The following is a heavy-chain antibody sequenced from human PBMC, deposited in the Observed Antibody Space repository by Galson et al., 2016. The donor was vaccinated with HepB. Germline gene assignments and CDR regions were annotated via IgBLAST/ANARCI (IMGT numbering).Heavy chain of an antibody. CDR1: GFTFSGYW. CDR2: IKEDGSEK. D-gene: IGHD2-15*01. CDR3: ARPGYR. V-gene: IGHV3-7*01. Sequence: SLRLSCAASGFTFSGYWMSWVRQAPGKGLERVANIKEDGSEKYYVDSVEGRFTISRDNAKNSLYLQMNSLRVEDTAVYYCARPGYRWGQGTLVTVSS. J-gene: IGHJ4*02.